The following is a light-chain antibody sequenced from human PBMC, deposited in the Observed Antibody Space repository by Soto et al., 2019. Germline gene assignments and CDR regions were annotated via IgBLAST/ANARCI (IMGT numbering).Light chain of an antibody. CDR3: CSYAGSSTFKL. CDR2: EGS. V-gene: IGLV2-23*03. J-gene: IGLJ2*01. CDR1: SSDVENYNL. Sequence: QLVLTQPASVSGSPGQSITISCSGTSSDVENYNLVSWYQQHPGKAPKLMIYEGSKRPSGVSNRFSGSKSGNTASLTISGLQAEDEADYYCCSYAGSSTFKLFGGGTKLTVL.